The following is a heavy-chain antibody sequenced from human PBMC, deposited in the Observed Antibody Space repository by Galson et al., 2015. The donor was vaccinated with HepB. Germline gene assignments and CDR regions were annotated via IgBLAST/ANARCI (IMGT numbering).Heavy chain of an antibody. CDR1: GGSFSGYY. V-gene: IGHV4-34*01. J-gene: IGHJ6*02. Sequence: ETLSLTCAVYGGSFSGYYWSWIRQPPGKGLEWIGEINHSGSTNYNPSLKSRVTISVDTSKNQFSLKLSSVTAADTAVYYCARAGYGGSWTPFGMDVWGQGTTVTVSS. D-gene: IGHD6-13*01. CDR2: INHSGST. CDR3: ARAGYGGSWTPFGMDV.